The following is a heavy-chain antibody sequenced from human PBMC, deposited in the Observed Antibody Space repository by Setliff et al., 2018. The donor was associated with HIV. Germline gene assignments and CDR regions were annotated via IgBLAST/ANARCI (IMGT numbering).Heavy chain of an antibody. CDR3: VRQGAVTGHSFDP. D-gene: IGHD6-19*01. V-gene: IGHV4-39*01. J-gene: IGHJ5*02. CDR1: GGSTSSSSYY. Sequence: SETLSLTCTVSGGSTSSSSYYWGWIRQPPGKGLDWIGYVYYSGSTYYSPSLKSRLTISVDTSKNHFSLRLSSVTAADTAVYYCVRQGAVTGHSFDPWGPGALVTVSS. CDR2: VYYSGST.